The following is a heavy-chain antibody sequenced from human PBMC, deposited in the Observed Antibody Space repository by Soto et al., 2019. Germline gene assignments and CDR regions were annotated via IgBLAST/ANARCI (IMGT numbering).Heavy chain of an antibody. CDR1: GFTFSSYS. CDR3: ASDSSSWTNYFDY. V-gene: IGHV3-48*01. Sequence: GGSLRLSCAASGFTFSSYSMNWVRQAPGKGLEWVSYISSSSSTIYYADSVKGRFTISRDNAKNSLYLQMNSLRAEDTAVYYCASDSSSWTNYFDYWGQGTLVTVSS. J-gene: IGHJ4*02. D-gene: IGHD6-13*01. CDR2: ISSSSSTI.